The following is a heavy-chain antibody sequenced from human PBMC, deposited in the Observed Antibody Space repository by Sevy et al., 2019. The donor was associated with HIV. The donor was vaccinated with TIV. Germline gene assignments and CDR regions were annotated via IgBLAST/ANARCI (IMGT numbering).Heavy chain of an antibody. CDR2: ISWNSGSI. CDR1: GFTFDDYA. J-gene: IGHJ4*02. V-gene: IGHV3-9*01. Sequence: SLKISCAASGFTFDDYAMHWVRQAPGKGLEWVSGISWNSGSIGYADSVKGRFTISRDNAKNSLYLQMNSLRAEDTALYYCAKGRISRSGYYFDYWGQGTLVTVSS. CDR3: AKGRISRSGYYFDY. D-gene: IGHD1-26*01.